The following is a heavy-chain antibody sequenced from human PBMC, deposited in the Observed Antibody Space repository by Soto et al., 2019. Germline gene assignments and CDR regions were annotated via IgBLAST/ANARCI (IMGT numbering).Heavy chain of an antibody. Sequence: GGPLIRSSPSSAFPSHGYAMRFLRPPPAKALEWVSSISDTGLSTYYADSVKGRFTISRDNSMNTLYLQMNSLRVGDMAQYYCAKRFYDASGVDHWGQGTLVTVA. J-gene: IGHJ4*02. D-gene: IGHD3-22*01. CDR1: AFPSHGYA. V-gene: IGHV3-23*01. CDR2: ISDTGLST. CDR3: AKRFYDASGVDH.